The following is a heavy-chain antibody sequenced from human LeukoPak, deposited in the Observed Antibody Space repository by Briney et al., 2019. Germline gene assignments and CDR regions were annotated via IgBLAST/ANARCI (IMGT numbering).Heavy chain of an antibody. CDR1: GDSVSNNSAS. J-gene: IGHJ5*02. Sequence: SQTLLLTCVISGDSVSNNSASWNWIRQSPSRGLEWLGRTYYRSRWYKDYAVSVKSRIAINPDTSKNQFSLQLNSVTPEDTAVYYCARWLTTWGQGTLVTVSS. D-gene: IGHD3-9*01. V-gene: IGHV6-1*01. CDR3: ARWLTT. CDR2: TYYRSRWYK.